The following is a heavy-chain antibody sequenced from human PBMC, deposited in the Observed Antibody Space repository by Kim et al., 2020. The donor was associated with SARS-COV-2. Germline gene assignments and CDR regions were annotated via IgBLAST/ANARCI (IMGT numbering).Heavy chain of an antibody. CDR2: ITSGGGAT. CDR3: AKEGTLVRGVKVFDH. D-gene: IGHD3-10*01. J-gene: IGHJ4*02. V-gene: IGHV3-23*01. CDR1: GFTFNNYA. Sequence: GGSLRLSCAASGFTFNNYAMNWVRQAPGEGLEWVSTITSGGGATYYIDSVKGRFTVSRDNSKNTLYMQMNSLRGEDTAVYYCAKEGTLVRGVKVFDHWGQGTLVTVSS.